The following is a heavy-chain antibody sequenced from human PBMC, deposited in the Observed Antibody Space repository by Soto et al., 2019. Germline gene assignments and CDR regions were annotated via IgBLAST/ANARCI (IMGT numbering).Heavy chain of an antibody. J-gene: IGHJ6*02. CDR1: GFTLSSYV. CDR2: ISRDGNNA. V-gene: IGHV3-30*14. Sequence: QVQLVESGGGVVQPGRSLTLSCVVSGFTLSSYVIHWVRQTPDKGLEWVAFISRDGNNAYYTDSVKGRFTISRDNSKNTLNLQMNTLRAEDTAVYYCARDGSIAAAGGSYYYYGMDVWGQGTTVTVSS. D-gene: IGHD6-13*01. CDR3: ARDGSIAAAGGSYYYYGMDV.